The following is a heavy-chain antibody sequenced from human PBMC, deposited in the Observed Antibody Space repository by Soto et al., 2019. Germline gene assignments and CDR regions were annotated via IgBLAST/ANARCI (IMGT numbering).Heavy chain of an antibody. Sequence: SETLSLTCTVSGGSISSYYWSWIRQPPGKGLEWIGYIYYSVTTNYNPSLKSRVTISVDTSKNQFSLKLSSVTAADTAVYYCARGPTYYYDSSGYYLFDYWGQGTLVTVS. CDR3: ARGPTYYYDSSGYYLFDY. J-gene: IGHJ4*02. V-gene: IGHV4-59*01. CDR1: GGSISSYY. CDR2: IYYSVTT. D-gene: IGHD3-22*01.